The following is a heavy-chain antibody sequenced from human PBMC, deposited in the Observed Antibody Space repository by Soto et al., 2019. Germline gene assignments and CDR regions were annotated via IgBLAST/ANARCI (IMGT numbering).Heavy chain of an antibody. CDR2: VYFSGST. D-gene: IGHD3-22*01. CDR1: GGDITGYC. V-gene: IGHV4-59*01. CDR3: ARQYFDSSGYYFALGLDV. Sequence: SETLSLTCNVSGGDITGYCRTWIRQPPWKGLDWVGYVYFSGSTKYNPSLKSRVTISVDMPEKPCSLRLTSVTSADTAVYYCARQYFDSSGYYFALGLDVPGQGATVTVSS. J-gene: IGHJ6*01.